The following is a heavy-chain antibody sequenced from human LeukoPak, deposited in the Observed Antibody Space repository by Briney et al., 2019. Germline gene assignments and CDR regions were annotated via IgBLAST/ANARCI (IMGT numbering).Heavy chain of an antibody. CDR2: IYCSGST. CDR3: ASGGEYYYDSSGYPHNWFDP. D-gene: IGHD3-22*01. V-gene: IGHV4-31*03. Sequence: SETLSLTCTVSGGSISSGGCYWRWPRQHPGKGLEWIGYIYCSGSTYCNPSLKSRVTISVDTSKDRFSLKLSSVTAADTAVYYCASGGEYYYDSSGYPHNWFDPWGQGTLVTVSS. CDR1: GGSISSGGCY. J-gene: IGHJ5*02.